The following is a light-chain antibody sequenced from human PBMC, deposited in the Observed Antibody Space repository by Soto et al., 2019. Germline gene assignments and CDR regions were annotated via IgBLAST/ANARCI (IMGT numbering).Light chain of an antibody. J-gene: IGKJ1*01. Sequence: EIVMTHSPATLSVSPGERATLSCRASQSVSGSLAWYQQKPGQAPRLLIYGSSTRATGIPARFSGSGSGTEFSLTINSLQSEDFAVYYCQQYTNWPRTFGQGTKVDIK. CDR3: QQYTNWPRT. CDR2: GSS. V-gene: IGKV3-15*01. CDR1: QSVSGS.